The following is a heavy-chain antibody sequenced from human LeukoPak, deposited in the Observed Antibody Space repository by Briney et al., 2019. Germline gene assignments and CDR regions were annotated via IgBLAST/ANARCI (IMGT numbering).Heavy chain of an antibody. D-gene: IGHD3-10*01. CDR1: GYTFTSYA. V-gene: IGHV7-4-1*02. J-gene: IGHJ5*02. CDR2: INTNTGNP. CDR3: ARFTTMVRGPYNWFDP. Sequence: ASVKVSCKASGYTFTSYAMNWVRQAPGQGLEWMGWINTNTGNPTYAQGFTGRFVFSLDTSVSTAYLQISSLKAEDTAVYYCARFTTMVRGPYNWFDPWGQGTLVTVSS.